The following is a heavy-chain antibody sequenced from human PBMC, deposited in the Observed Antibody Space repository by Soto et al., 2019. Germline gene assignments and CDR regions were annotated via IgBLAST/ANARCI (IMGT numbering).Heavy chain of an antibody. J-gene: IGHJ4*01. Sequence: SETLSLTCTVSGGSIRDVYWSWIRQAPGKGLEWIGFIFHSGNAKYNPSLKSRVTISVDTSKNQFSLSLDSVTAADTAVYFCARAHAPTLPFDSWGQGTLVTVSS. CDR1: GGSIRDVY. D-gene: IGHD2-15*01. CDR3: ARAHAPTLPFDS. CDR2: IFHSGNA. V-gene: IGHV4-59*01.